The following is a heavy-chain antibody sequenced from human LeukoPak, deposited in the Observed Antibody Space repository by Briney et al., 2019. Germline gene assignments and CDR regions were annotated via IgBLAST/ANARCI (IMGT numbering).Heavy chain of an antibody. D-gene: IGHD3-16*02. V-gene: IGHV3-30*02. CDR2: MSYDGSNE. CDR3: AKWRVIGSLFQH. J-gene: IGHJ1*01. Sequence: PGGSLRLSCAASSFTFSAYGMHWVRQAPGKGLEWVAFMSYDGSNEYYADSVKGRFTISRDNSKNTLFLQMNSLRVEDTAVYYCAKWRVIGSLFQHWGQGTLVTVSS. CDR1: SFTFSAYG.